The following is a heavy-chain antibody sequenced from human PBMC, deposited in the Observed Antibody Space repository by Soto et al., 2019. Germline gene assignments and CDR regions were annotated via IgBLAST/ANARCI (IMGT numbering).Heavy chain of an antibody. Sequence: EVQLVESGGGLVQPGGSLRLSCAASGFTFSSSWMHWVRQPPGKGLVWVSRINSDGSTTNYADSVKGRFTISRDNAKNTLYLQMNSLRAEDTAVYYCARSPTGWYGYDYWGQGTLVIVSS. CDR2: INSDGSTT. D-gene: IGHD6-19*01. CDR1: GFTFSSSW. CDR3: ARSPTGWYGYDY. V-gene: IGHV3-74*01. J-gene: IGHJ4*02.